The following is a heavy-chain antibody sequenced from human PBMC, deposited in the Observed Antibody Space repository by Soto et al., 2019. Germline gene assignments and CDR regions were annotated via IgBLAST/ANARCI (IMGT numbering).Heavy chain of an antibody. V-gene: IGHV3-7*01. CDR3: ASWLKTSGWYVLLEGAFDY. D-gene: IGHD6-19*01. J-gene: IGHJ4*02. CDR2: IKQDGSAK. Sequence: EVRLVESGGGLVQPGGSLRLSCAASGFTFSSYWMTWVRQAPGKGLEWVANIKQDGSAKYYVDSVKGRFTISRDNAKNSLYLQMNSLRAEDTAVYYCASWLKTSGWYVLLEGAFDYWGQGTLVTVSS. CDR1: GFTFSSYW.